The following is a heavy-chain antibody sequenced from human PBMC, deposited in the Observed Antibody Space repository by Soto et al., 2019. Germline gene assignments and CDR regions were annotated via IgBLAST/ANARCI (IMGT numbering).Heavy chain of an antibody. J-gene: IGHJ6*04. CDR3: AREVRFWSGYLHYYYYGMDV. CDR1: GYTFTSYG. Sequence: ASVKVSGKASGYTFTSYGISWVRQAPGQGLEWMGWISAYNGNTNYAQKLQGRVTMTTDTSTSTAYMELRSLRSDDTAVYYCAREVRFWSGYLHYYYYGMDVWGEATTATVSS. D-gene: IGHD3-3*01. CDR2: ISAYNGNT. V-gene: IGHV1-18*04.